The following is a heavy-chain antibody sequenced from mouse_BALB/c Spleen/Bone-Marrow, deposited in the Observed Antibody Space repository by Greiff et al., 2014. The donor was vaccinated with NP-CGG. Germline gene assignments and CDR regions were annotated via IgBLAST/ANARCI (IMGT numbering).Heavy chain of an antibody. J-gene: IGHJ2*01. Sequence: QVQLQQPGAELVRPGASVKLSCKASGYSFTSYWMNWVKQRPGQGLEWIGMIYPSDSETRLDQKFKDKATLTVDKSSSTTYMQLSSTTSEDSAVYYCARRERNGMDYWGQGTTLTVSS. D-gene: IGHD4-1*01. V-gene: IGHV1-61*01. CDR3: ARRERNGMDY. CDR2: IYPSDSET. CDR1: GYSFTSYW.